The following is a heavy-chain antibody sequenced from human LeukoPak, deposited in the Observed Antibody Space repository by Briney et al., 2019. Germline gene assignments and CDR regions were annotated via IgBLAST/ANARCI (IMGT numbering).Heavy chain of an antibody. Sequence: GGSLRLSCVPSGFSFSNYAMSWVRQAPGKGLEWVSGISWNSGSIGYADSVKGRFTISRDNAKNSLYLQMNSLRAEDTALYYCAKDAGWELPGYYYYYGMDVWGQGTTVTVSS. CDR2: ISWNSGSI. J-gene: IGHJ6*02. CDR1: GFSFSNYA. CDR3: AKDAGWELPGYYYYYGMDV. V-gene: IGHV3-9*01. D-gene: IGHD1-26*01.